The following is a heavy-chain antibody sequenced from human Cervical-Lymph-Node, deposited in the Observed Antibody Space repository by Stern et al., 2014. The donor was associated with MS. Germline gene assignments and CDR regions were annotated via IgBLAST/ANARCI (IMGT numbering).Heavy chain of an antibody. CDR2: IYWDYDR. V-gene: IGHV2-5*02. CDR3: AHTLSGRRYYYYGMDV. D-gene: IGHD1-26*01. J-gene: IGHJ6*02. Sequence: QITLKESGPTLVNPTQTLTLTCTFSGFSLSTSGGGVGWIRQPPGKALEWLGLIYWDYDRRYRPSLRSRLTITKDTSKNQVVLTMTNMDPVDTATYYCAHTLSGRRYYYYGMDVWGQGTTVTVSS. CDR1: GFSLSTSGGG.